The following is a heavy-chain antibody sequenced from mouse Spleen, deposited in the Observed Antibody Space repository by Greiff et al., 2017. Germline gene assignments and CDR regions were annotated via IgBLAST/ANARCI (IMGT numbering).Heavy chain of an antibody. CDR1: GFTFSSYG. D-gene: IGHD1-2*01. Sequence: EVQVVESGGGLVKPGGSLKLSCAASGFTFSSYGMSWVRQTPEKRLEWVATISGGGSYTYHPDSVKGRFTISRDNAKNNLYLQMSSLRSEDTALYYCARLTTATYAMDYWGQGTSVTVSS. J-gene: IGHJ4*01. V-gene: IGHV5-9-2*01. CDR3: ARLTTATYAMDY. CDR2: ISGGGSYT.